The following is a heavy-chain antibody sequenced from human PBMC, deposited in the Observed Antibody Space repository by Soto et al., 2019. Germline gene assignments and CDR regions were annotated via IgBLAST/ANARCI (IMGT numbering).Heavy chain of an antibody. CDR3: ARRRPTSRVGDKYYFDY. D-gene: IGHD2-21*02. Sequence: SETLSLTCTVSGGSISSYYWSWIRQPPGKGLEWIGYIYYSGSTNYNPSLKSRVTISVDTSKNQFSLKLSSVTAADTAVYYCARRRPTSRVGDKYYFDYWGQGTLVTVSS. J-gene: IGHJ4*02. CDR2: IYYSGST. V-gene: IGHV4-59*08. CDR1: GGSISSYY.